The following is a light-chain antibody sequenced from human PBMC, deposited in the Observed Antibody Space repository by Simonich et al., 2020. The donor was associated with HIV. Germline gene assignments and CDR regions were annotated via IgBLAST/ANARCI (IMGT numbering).Light chain of an antibody. J-gene: IGKJ2*01. Sequence: DIVMTQSPDSLAVSLGERATINCKSSQSFLYSSNNKNYLAWYQQKPGQPPKLLIYWASTRESWGPDRFSGSGSGTDFTITISSLQAEDVAVYYCQQYYSTPQTFGQGTKLEIK. CDR3: QQYYSTPQT. CDR1: QSFLYSSNNKNY. V-gene: IGKV4-1*01. CDR2: WAS.